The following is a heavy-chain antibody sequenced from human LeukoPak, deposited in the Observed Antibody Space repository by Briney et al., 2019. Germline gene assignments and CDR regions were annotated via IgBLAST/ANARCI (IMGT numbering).Heavy chain of an antibody. CDR2: VRNKPNGYTT. Sequence: GGSLRVPCAASGFSISDHYMDWVRQAPGKGLEWVGRVRNKPNGYTTDYGTSVKGRFTISRDDSKNSLYLQMNSLTSEDTAVYYCTRVRHGDYFDYWGQGTPVSVSS. CDR3: TRVRHGDYFDY. J-gene: IGHJ4*02. D-gene: IGHD4-17*01. V-gene: IGHV3-72*01. CDR1: GFSISDHY.